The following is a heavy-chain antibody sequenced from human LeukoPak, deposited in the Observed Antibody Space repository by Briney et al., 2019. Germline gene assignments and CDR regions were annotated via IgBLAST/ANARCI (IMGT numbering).Heavy chain of an antibody. CDR2: ISYDGSNK. Sequence: PGGSLRLSCAASGFTFSSYAMHWVRQAPGKGLEWVAVISYDGSNKYYADSVKGRFTISRDNSKNTLYLQMNSLRAEDTAVYYCATITMVRGGYGYPIDYWGQGTLVTVSS. D-gene: IGHD3-10*01. CDR3: ATITMVRGGYGYPIDY. J-gene: IGHJ4*02. CDR1: GFTFSSYA. V-gene: IGHV3-30*04.